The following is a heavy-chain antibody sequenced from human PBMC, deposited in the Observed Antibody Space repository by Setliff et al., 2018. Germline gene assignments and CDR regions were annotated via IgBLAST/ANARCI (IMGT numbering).Heavy chain of an antibody. Sequence: GESLKISCKGSGYRFTTYWIGWVRQMPGKGLEWMGIVFPGDSDTRYSPSSQGQVTMSADKSINTAYLQWSSLKASDTAMYYCARLGAPASHDAFDIWGQGTMVTVSS. V-gene: IGHV5-51*01. D-gene: IGHD6-25*01. CDR2: VFPGDSDT. CDR3: ARLGAPASHDAFDI. J-gene: IGHJ3*02. CDR1: GYRFTTYW.